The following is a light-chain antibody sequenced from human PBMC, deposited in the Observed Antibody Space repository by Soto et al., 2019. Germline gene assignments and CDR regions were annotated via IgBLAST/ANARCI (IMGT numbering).Light chain of an antibody. Sequence: QSVLTQPPSVSGAPGQRVTISCTGSSSNIWAGYDVHWYHQLPGTAPKLLIYGNSNRPTGVPERFSDSKSGTSASLAITGLQAEDEADYYCQSYDSSLSGPVFGGGTKLTVL. CDR1: SSNIWAGYD. CDR3: QSYDSSLSGPV. J-gene: IGLJ2*01. CDR2: GNS. V-gene: IGLV1-40*01.